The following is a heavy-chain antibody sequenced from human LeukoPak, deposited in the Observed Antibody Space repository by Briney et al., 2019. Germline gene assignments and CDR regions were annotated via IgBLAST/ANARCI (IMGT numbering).Heavy chain of an antibody. CDR2: IGGSDGST. CDR1: GFTFSSSA. D-gene: IGHD2-2*01. J-gene: IGHJ4*02. CDR3: AKGGLGCSTTTCFDY. Sequence: GGSLRLSCAASGFTFSSSATTWVRQAPRKGLEWVSSIGGSDGSTYYTDSVKGRFTISRDNSRFTLYLQMNSLRAEDTALYYCAKGGLGCSTTTCFDYWGPGTLVTVSS. V-gene: IGHV3-23*01.